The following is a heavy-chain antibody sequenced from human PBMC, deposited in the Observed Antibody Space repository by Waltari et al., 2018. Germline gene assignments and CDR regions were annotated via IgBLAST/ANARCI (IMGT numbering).Heavy chain of an antibody. CDR2: ISGSADYT. CDR3: AKTPLVTVGYFDQ. V-gene: IGHV3-23*01. Sequence: EAQLLESGGGLVQPGGSLRLSCADFGFTFSTHALTWVRQAPGNGRELFSSISGSADYTYYADSVKGRFTISRDNSKNMLYLQMNSIRAEDTAVYYCAKTPLVTVGYFDQWGQGTMVTVSS. CDR1: GFTFSTHA. J-gene: IGHJ4*02. D-gene: IGHD1-26*01.